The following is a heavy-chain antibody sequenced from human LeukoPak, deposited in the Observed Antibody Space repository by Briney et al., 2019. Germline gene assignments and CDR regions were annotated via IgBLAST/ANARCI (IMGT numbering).Heavy chain of an antibody. Sequence: GGSLRLSCAASGFTFSIYGMHWVRQAPGKGLEWVSAISGSGGSTYYADSVKGRFTISRDNSKNTLYLQMNSLRAEDTAVYYCAREGSIAAAGSFDYWGQGTLVTVSS. CDR3: AREGSIAAAGSFDY. CDR2: ISGSGGST. D-gene: IGHD6-13*01. V-gene: IGHV3-23*01. CDR1: GFTFSIYG. J-gene: IGHJ4*02.